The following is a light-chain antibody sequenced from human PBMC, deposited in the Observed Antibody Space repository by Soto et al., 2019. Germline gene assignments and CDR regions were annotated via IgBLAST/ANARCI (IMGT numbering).Light chain of an antibody. V-gene: IGKV3-20*01. CDR1: QSVSSSY. CDR2: DAS. CDR3: QQYGSSPYT. J-gene: IGKJ2*01. Sequence: EIVLTQSPGTLSLSPGERATLSCRASQSVSSSYFAWYQQKPGQAPRLLIYDASSMATGNPDRFSGSRSGTDFTLTISRLEPEDFAVYFWQQYGSSPYTFGQGTKLEIK.